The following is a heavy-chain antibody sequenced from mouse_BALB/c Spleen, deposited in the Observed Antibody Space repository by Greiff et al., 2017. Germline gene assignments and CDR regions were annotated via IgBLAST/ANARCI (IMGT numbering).Heavy chain of an antibody. Sequence: VQLQQSGAELVRSGASVKLSCTASGFNIKDYYMHWVKQRPEQGLEWIGWIDPENGDTEYAPKFQGKATMTADTSSNTAYLQLSSLTSEDTAVYYCARGVRRYFDYWGQGTTLTVSS. J-gene: IGHJ2*01. CDR3: ARGVRRYFDY. D-gene: IGHD2-14*01. V-gene: IGHV14-4*02. CDR1: GFNIKDYY. CDR2: IDPENGDT.